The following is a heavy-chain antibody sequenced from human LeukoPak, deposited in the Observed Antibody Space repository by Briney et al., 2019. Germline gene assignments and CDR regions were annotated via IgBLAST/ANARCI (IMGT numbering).Heavy chain of an antibody. D-gene: IGHD3-16*01. J-gene: IGHJ3*01. V-gene: IGHV3-7*01. Sequence: GGSLRLSCAASAFTISTYWMSWVRRAPGKGLEWVANIKQDGSEKYYVGSVKGRFTISRDNAKNSLYLQMNSLRAEDTAVYYCVRDLGLSNWGQGTMVTVSS. CDR1: AFTISTYW. CDR2: IKQDGSEK. CDR3: VRDLGLSN.